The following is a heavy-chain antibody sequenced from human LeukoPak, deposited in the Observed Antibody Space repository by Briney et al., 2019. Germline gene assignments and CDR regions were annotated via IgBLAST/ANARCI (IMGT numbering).Heavy chain of an antibody. Sequence: PGGSLRLSCAASGFSFSNYNMNWVRQAPGKGLEWVSAISGSGGSTYYADSVKGRFTISRDNSKNTLYLQMNSLRAEDTAVYYCAKDRSGWYYFDYWGQGTLVTVSS. V-gene: IGHV3-23*01. CDR1: GFSFSNYN. J-gene: IGHJ4*02. CDR2: ISGSGGST. CDR3: AKDRSGWYYFDY. D-gene: IGHD6-19*01.